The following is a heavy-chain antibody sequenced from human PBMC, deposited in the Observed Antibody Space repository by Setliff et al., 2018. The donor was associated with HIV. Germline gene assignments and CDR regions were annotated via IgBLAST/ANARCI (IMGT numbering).Heavy chain of an antibody. D-gene: IGHD2-21*01. V-gene: IGHV3-15*01. J-gene: IGHJ6*02. Sequence: GGSLRLSCVASGSTFNNAWMNWVRQAPGKGLEWLGRIKKSSDGGKTDDASPVKGRFTISRDDSKNTLYLQMNSLKIEDTAVYFCATDNGPSYSMDIWGQGTTVTVSS. CDR1: GSTFNNAW. CDR2: IKKSSDGGKT. CDR3: ATDNGPSYSMDI.